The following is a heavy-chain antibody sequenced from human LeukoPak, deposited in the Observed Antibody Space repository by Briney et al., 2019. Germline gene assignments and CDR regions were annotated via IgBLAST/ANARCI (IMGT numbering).Heavy chain of an antibody. CDR1: GFTVSSNY. Sequence: GGSLRLSCAASGFTVSSNYMSWVRQAPGKGLEWVSVIYSGGSTYYADSVKGRFTISRDNSKNTLYLQMNSLRAEDTAVYYCARDPRSRGYLDYWGQGTLVTVSS. V-gene: IGHV3-66*01. CDR3: ARDPRSRGYLDY. D-gene: IGHD2/OR15-2a*01. CDR2: IYSGGST. J-gene: IGHJ4*02.